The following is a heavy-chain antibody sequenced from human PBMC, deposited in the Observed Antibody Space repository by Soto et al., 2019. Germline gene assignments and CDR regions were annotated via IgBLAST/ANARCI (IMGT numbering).Heavy chain of an antibody. CDR2: IYPGDPDSDN. J-gene: IGHJ4*02. V-gene: IGHV5-51*01. CDR1: GYSFTEYW. Sequence: PGESLKISCKGSGYSFTEYWIGWVRQMPGKGLEWMGRIYPGDPDSDNRDTSSFPGHVTISIDKSTATAYLEWSSLKTSDTAIYYCARHVDGYGPSLDYWGQGTPVTVSS. CDR3: ARHVDGYGPSLDY. D-gene: IGHD3-10*01.